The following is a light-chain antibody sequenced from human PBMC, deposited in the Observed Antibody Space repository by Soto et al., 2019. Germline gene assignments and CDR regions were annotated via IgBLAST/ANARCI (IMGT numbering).Light chain of an antibody. CDR2: AAS. CDR1: QSISSY. J-gene: IGKJ2*01. V-gene: IGKV1-39*01. CDR3: QQNYSTPYT. Sequence: DIKMTQSPSSLSASVGDRVTITCRASQSISSYLNWYQQKPGKAPKLLIYAASSLQSGVPSRFSGSGSGTEFTLTISSLQPEDFATYYCQQNYSTPYTFGQGTKLEIK.